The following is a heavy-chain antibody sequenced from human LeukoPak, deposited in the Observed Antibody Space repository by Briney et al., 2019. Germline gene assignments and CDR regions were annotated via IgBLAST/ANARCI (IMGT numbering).Heavy chain of an antibody. V-gene: IGHV3-30-3*01. CDR2: ISYDGSNK. CDR3: ARDLIVATGPPYYYYGMDV. J-gene: IGHJ6*02. Sequence: GGSLRLFCAASGFTFSSYAMHWVRQAPGKGLEWVAVISYDGSNKYYADSVKGRFTISRDNSKNTLYLQMNSLRAEDTAVYYCARDLIVATGPPYYYYGMDVWGQGTTVTVSS. CDR1: GFTFSSYA. D-gene: IGHD5-12*01.